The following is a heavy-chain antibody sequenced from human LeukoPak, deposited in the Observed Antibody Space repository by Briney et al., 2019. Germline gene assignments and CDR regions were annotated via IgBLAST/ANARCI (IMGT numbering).Heavy chain of an antibody. CDR1: GFTFSSCA. CDR2: ISGSGGRP. J-gene: IGHJ4*02. V-gene: IGHV3-23*01. Sequence: AGGSLRLSCAASGFTFSSCAMSWARQAPGKGLEWVSAISGSGGRPYYADSVKGRFTISRDNSKNTLYLQMNSLRAEDTAVYYCARHPEPGYCSSTSCHESYFDYWGQGTLVTVSS. D-gene: IGHD2-2*01. CDR3: ARHPEPGYCSSTSCHESYFDY.